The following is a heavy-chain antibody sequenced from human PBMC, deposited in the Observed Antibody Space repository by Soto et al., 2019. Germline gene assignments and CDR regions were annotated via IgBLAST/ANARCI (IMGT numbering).Heavy chain of an antibody. CDR3: ARKGTGWHASGFDP. J-gene: IGHJ5*02. V-gene: IGHV3-11*01. CDR2: IDTSGTKI. Sequence: GGSLRLSCAASGYTFSDYYMSWIRQAPGKGLEWISYIDTSGTKIYYADSVKGRFTITRDNAKNSLYLEMNSLRDEDTAVYYCARKGTGWHASGFDPWGQGILVTVSS. D-gene: IGHD6-19*01. CDR1: GYTFSDYY.